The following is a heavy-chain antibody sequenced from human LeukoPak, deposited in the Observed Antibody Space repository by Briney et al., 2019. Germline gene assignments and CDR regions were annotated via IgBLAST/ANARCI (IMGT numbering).Heavy chain of an antibody. J-gene: IGHJ4*02. CDR3: TSNRIPSTAVTTWY. CDR1: GFTFSNAW. V-gene: IGHV3-15*01. D-gene: IGHD4-17*01. Sequence: GGSLRLSCVASGFTFSNAWMNWVRQAPGKGLEWLGRITAGGATDYAAPVKGRFTISRDNSENTLYLRVNNLKTEDTAVYYCTSNRIPSTAVTTWYWGQGTLVTVSS. CDR2: ITAGGAT.